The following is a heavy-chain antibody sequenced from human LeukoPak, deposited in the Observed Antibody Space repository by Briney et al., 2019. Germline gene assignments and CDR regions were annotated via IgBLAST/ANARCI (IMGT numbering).Heavy chain of an antibody. D-gene: IGHD3-16*01. Sequence: GGSLRLSCAAPGFTFSSYGMSWVRQAPGKGLEWVSAISGSGGSTYYADSVKGRFTISRDNSKNTLYLQMNSLRAEDTAVYYCAKDLGGIYYYDFWGQGTLVTVSS. CDR2: ISGSGGST. CDR3: AKDLGGIYYYDF. J-gene: IGHJ4*02. V-gene: IGHV3-23*01. CDR1: GFTFSSYG.